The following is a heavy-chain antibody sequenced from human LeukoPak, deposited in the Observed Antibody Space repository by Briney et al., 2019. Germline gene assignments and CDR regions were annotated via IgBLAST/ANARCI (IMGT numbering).Heavy chain of an antibody. Sequence: PGGSLRLSCAASGFIFRSYAMSWVRQAPGKGLGWVSSISSSSSYIYYADSVKGRFTISRDNAKNSLYLQMNSLRAEDTAVYYCARIYGDYGDYDYWGQGTLVTVSS. CDR2: ISSSSSYI. CDR1: GFIFRSYA. J-gene: IGHJ4*02. D-gene: IGHD4-17*01. CDR3: ARIYGDYGDYDY. V-gene: IGHV3-21*01.